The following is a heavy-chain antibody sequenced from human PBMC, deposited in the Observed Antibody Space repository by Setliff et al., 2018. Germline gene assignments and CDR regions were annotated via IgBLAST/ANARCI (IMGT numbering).Heavy chain of an antibody. V-gene: IGHV4-59*11. J-gene: IGHJ3*02. CDR2: SFHSGST. CDR1: GGSTRSHF. Sequence: LSLTCTVSGGSTRSHFWNWISRSPGKVLERIGDSFHSGSTSYNPSLKSLVTKSLDTSKTQFSLELNSVTAAATAVYDCARGNLSHYPASRGSALPWYSGFDMWGQGTMVTVS. CDR3: ARGNLSHYPASRGSALPWYSGFDM. D-gene: IGHD3-22*01.